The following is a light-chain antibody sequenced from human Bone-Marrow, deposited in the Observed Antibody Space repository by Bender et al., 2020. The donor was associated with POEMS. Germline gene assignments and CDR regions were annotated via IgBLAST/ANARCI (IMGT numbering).Light chain of an antibody. CDR1: TGAVTHGYS. Sequence: QTVVTQEPSLTVSPGGTVTLTCASSTGAVTHGYSPNWFQQKPGQAPRALIHSTSTKHPWTPARFTGSLLGGKAALTLSGVQPEDEADYFCLLYYTGAQVVVFGGGTKLTVL. CDR2: STS. V-gene: IGLV7-43*01. J-gene: IGLJ2*01. CDR3: LLYYTGAQVVV.